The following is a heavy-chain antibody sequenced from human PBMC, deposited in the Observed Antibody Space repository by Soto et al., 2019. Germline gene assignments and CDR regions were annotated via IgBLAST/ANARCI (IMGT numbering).Heavy chain of an antibody. CDR3: ARVRGELSPVSS. CDR2: ISAYNGNT. Sequence: QVPLVQSGAEVKKPGASVKVSCKSSGYTFTSYGITWVRQAPGQGLEWKGWISAYNGNTNYAQKLQGRDTMTTDTSMRTAYMELRSLSSDATAVYYCARVRGELSPVSSWGQGTPVTVSS. J-gene: IGHJ5*02. V-gene: IGHV1-18*01. D-gene: IGHD3-16*02. CDR1: GYTFTSYG.